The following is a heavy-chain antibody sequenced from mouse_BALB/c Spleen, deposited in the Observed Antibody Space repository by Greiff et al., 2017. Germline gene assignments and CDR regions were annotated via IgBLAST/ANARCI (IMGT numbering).Heavy chain of an antibody. CDR1: GFAFSSYD. CDR2: ISSGGGST. J-gene: IGHJ2*01. Sequence: DVQLVESGGGLVKPGGSLKLSCAASGFAFSSYDMSWVRQTPEKRLEWVAYISSGGGSTYYPDTVKGRFTISRDNAKNTLYLQMSSLKSEDTAMYYCARHGSYYDYEGDYYFDYWGQGTTLTVSS. D-gene: IGHD2-4*01. V-gene: IGHV5-12-1*01. CDR3: ARHGSYYDYEGDYYFDY.